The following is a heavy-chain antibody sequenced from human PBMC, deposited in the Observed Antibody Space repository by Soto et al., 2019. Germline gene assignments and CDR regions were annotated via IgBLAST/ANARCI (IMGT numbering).Heavy chain of an antibody. CDR2: INQDGSEK. V-gene: IGHV3-7*05. Sequence: EVQLVESGGGLVQPGGSLRLSCGASGFTFRTYWLSWVRQVPGKGLEWVANINQDGSEKNYVDSVKGRFTISRDNAKNSLYLQMSSLRAEDTALYYCARDGITSWYSYDYHGMDVWGQGSTVTVPS. CDR3: ARDGITSWYSYDYHGMDV. D-gene: IGHD5-18*01. J-gene: IGHJ6*02. CDR1: GFTFRTYW.